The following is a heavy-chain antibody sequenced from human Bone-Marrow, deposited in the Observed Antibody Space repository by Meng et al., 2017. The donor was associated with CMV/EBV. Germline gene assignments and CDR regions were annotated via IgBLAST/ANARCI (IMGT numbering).Heavy chain of an antibody. CDR2: ISSSGSTI. D-gene: IGHD3-10*01. CDR3: ARDGDSMVRGAPPDC. Sequence: GGSLRLSCAASGFTFSSYEMNWVRQAPGKGLEWVSYISSSGSTIYYADSVKGRFTISRDNAKNSLYLQMNSLRAEDTAVYYCARDGDSMVRGAPPDCWGQGTLATVSS. CDR1: GFTFSSYE. J-gene: IGHJ4*02. V-gene: IGHV3-48*03.